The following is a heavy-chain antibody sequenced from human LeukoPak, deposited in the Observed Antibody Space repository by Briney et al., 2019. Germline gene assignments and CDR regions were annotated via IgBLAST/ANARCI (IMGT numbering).Heavy chain of an antibody. V-gene: IGHV3-21*01. CDR1: GFSLSGYR. CDR3: ARGRGCSSMSCYPDY. Sequence: GGSLRLSCAACGFSLSGYRINWLRQAPGKGLEGVSSICPSRSYIYHADSVKGRFTISRDNDQNPLYVQMNNLRAEDTAVYYCARGRGCSSMSCYPDYWGQRTLVTASS. D-gene: IGHD2-2*01. CDR2: ICPSRSYI. J-gene: IGHJ4*02.